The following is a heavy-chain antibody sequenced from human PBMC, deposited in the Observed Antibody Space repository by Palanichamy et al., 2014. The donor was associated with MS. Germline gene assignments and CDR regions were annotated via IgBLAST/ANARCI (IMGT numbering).Heavy chain of an antibody. CDR2: VGSGGSPI. V-gene: IGHV3-48*02. Sequence: EEKLAESGGGLVQPGGSLRLYCEGTGFPFSTHSVDWVRQTPGKGLEWVSFVGSGGSPIYYADSVKGRFTISRDNAKNSLYLQMNSLRDEDTAVYFCARGWLENTFDLWGQGTVVTVSS. CDR3: ARGWLENTFDL. J-gene: IGHJ3*01. CDR1: GFPFSTHS. D-gene: IGHD5-24*01.